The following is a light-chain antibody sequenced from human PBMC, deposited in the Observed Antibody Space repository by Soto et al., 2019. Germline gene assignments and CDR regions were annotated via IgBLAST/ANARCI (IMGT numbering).Light chain of an antibody. CDR1: QSIGKH. CDR3: QQLNVYPST. J-gene: IGKJ4*01. V-gene: IGKV1-17*01. CDR2: SVS. Sequence: DIQMTQSPSSLSASVGDTVTITCRASQSIGKHLNWYQQKPGKAPKFLIYSVSSLQSGVPSRFSGGGSGTDFTLTITSLQPEDFATYYCQQLNVYPSTFGGGTKVDIK.